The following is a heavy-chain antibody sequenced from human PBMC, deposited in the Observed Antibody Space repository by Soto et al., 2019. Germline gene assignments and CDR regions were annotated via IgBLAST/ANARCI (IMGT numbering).Heavy chain of an antibody. Sequence: ASVKVSCKASGYTFTSYGISWVRQAPGQGLEWMGWISAYNGNTNYAQKLQGRVTMTTVTSTSTAYMELRSLRSDDTAVYYCARDSGGDCSSTSCYNLPYGMDVWGQGTTVTVSS. CDR3: ARDSGGDCSSTSCYNLPYGMDV. D-gene: IGHD2-2*02. CDR2: ISAYNGNT. J-gene: IGHJ6*02. CDR1: GYTFTSYG. V-gene: IGHV1-18*01.